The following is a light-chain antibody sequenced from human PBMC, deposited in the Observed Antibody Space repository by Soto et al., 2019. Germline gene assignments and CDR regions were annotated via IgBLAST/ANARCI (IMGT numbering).Light chain of an antibody. CDR1: QSVLYSSNNKNY. J-gene: IGKJ4*01. Sequence: DIVMTQSPDSLAVSLGERATINCKSSQSVLYSSNNKNYLAWYQQKPGQPPKLLIYWASTRESGVPDRFSGSGSGPDFTLTLGSLQAEDVAVYYCQQYYSTPELTFGGGTKVEIK. V-gene: IGKV4-1*01. CDR2: WAS. CDR3: QQYYSTPELT.